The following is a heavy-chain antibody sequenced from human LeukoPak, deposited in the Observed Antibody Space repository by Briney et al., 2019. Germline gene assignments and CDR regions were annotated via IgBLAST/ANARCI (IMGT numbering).Heavy chain of an antibody. J-gene: IGHJ5*02. CDR1: GYTFTSYD. D-gene: IGHD3-16*01. CDR2: MNPNSGNT. V-gene: IGHV1-8*01. CDR3: ARGFGGVRGPAIDHIVTNWFDP. Sequence: ASVKVSCKASGYTFTSYDINWMRQATGQGLEWMGWMNPNSGNTGYAQKFQGRVTMTRNTSISTAYMELSSLRSEDTAVYYCARGFGGVRGPAIDHIVTNWFDPWGQGTLVTVSS.